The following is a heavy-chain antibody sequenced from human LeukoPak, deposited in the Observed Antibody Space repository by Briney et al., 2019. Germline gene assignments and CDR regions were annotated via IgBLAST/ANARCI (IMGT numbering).Heavy chain of an antibody. CDR2: IYTSGST. Sequence: SETLSLTCTVSGNSISSGDNYWSWIRQPAGKGLEWIGRIYTSGSTNYNPSLKSRVTISGDTSKNQFSLKLSSVTAADTAVYYCAREGGYDQIDYWGQGTLVTVSS. CDR3: AREGGYDQIDY. V-gene: IGHV4-61*02. D-gene: IGHD5-12*01. J-gene: IGHJ4*02. CDR1: GNSISSGDNY.